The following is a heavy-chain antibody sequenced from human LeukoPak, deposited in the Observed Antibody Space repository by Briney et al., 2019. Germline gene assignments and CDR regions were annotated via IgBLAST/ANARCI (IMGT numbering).Heavy chain of an antibody. Sequence: GGSLRLSCAASGFTFSSYAMHWVRQAPGKGLEWVAVISYDGSNKYYADSVKGRFTISRDNSKNTLYLQMNSLRAEDTAVYYCASAQGRWLQSAFDYWGQGTLVTVSS. J-gene: IGHJ4*02. CDR2: ISYDGSNK. CDR3: ASAQGRWLQSAFDY. V-gene: IGHV3-30*04. CDR1: GFTFSSYA. D-gene: IGHD5-24*01.